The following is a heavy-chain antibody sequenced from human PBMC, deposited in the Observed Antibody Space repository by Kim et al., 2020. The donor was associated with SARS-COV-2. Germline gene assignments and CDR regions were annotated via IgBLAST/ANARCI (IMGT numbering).Heavy chain of an antibody. J-gene: IGHJ6*02. V-gene: IGHV7-4-1*02. CDR2: INTNTGNP. Sequence: ASVKVSCKASGYTFTSYAMNWVRQAPGQGLEWMGWINTNTGNPTYAQGFTGRFVFSLDISVSTAYLQISSLKAEDTAVYYCARDIGTITIFGVVIIPPSAMDVWGQGTTVTVSS. CDR3: ARDIGTITIFGVVIIPPSAMDV. CDR1: GYTFTSYA. D-gene: IGHD3-3*01.